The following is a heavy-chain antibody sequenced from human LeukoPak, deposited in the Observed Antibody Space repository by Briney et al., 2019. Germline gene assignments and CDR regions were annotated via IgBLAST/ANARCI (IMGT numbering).Heavy chain of an antibody. Sequence: SETLSLTCTVSGGSISSFYWSWIRQPAGEGLEWIGRIYSSGSTNYNPSLKSRVTISVDTSKNQFSLKLTSVTAADTAVYYCARDLGYSSSDYWGEGTLVTVSS. CDR3: ARDLGYSSSDY. V-gene: IGHV4-4*07. CDR2: IYSSGST. D-gene: IGHD6-13*01. J-gene: IGHJ4*02. CDR1: GGSISSFY.